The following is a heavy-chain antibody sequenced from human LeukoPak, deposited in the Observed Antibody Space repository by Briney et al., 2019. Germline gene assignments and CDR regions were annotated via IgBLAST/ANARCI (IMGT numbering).Heavy chain of an antibody. J-gene: IGHJ5*02. D-gene: IGHD4-11*01. CDR1: GFNLRDYW. CDR2: LGTDGTYT. V-gene: IGHV3-74*01. CDR3: VRDPSNSGNWFDL. Sequence: GGSLRLSCAASGFNLRDYWMHRVRQAPGKGLVWVSRLGTDGTYTNYADSVKGRFTISRDNAKNTLYLQMDSLRAEDTAFYYCVRDPSNSGNWFDLWGQGTLVTVSS.